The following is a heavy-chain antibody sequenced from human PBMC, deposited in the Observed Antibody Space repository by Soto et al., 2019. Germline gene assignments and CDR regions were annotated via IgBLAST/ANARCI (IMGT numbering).Heavy chain of an antibody. CDR1: GFTFSSYS. J-gene: IGHJ6*02. CDR3: ARDRLTTVVTLIYYYGMDV. V-gene: IGHV3-21*01. CDR2: ISSSSSYI. D-gene: IGHD4-17*01. Sequence: GGSLRLSCTASGFTFSSYSMNWVRQAPGKXLEWVSSISSSSSYIYYADSVKGRFTISRDNAKNSLYLQMNSLRAEDTAVYYCARDRLTTVVTLIYYYGMDVWGQGTTVTVSS.